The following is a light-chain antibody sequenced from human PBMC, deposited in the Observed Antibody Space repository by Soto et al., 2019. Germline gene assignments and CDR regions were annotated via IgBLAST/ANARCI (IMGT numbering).Light chain of an antibody. V-gene: IGLV2-14*01. J-gene: IGLJ1*01. CDR2: EVS. CDR1: SSDVGGYNF. Sequence: QPALTQPASVSGSPGQSITISCTGTSSDVGGYNFVSWYQQHPDKAPRLMIYEVSNRPSGVSNRFSGSKSGNTASLTISGLQAEDDADYYCISFTSSHPHVLGTGTKVTVL. CDR3: ISFTSSHPHV.